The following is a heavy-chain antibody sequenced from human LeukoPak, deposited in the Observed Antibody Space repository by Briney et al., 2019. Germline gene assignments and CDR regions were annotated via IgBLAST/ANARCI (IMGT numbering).Heavy chain of an antibody. CDR3: ARGGASSESLRYYFDY. Sequence: AGGSLRLSCAASGFTFSSYSMNCVRQTPGKGLEWVSSISSSSSYIYYADSVKGRFTISRDNAKNSLYLQMNSLRAEDTAVYYCARGGASSESLRYYFDYWGQGTLVTVSS. CDR1: GFTFSSYS. V-gene: IGHV3-21*01. D-gene: IGHD2-2*01. CDR2: ISSSSSYI. J-gene: IGHJ4*02.